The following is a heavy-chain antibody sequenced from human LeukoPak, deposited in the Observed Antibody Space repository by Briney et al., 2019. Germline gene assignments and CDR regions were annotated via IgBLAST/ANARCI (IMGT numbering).Heavy chain of an antibody. V-gene: IGHV3-74*01. D-gene: IGHD6-13*01. J-gene: IGHJ4*02. CDR1: GFTFSSYW. CDR3: ATNAATVAAGNFFDC. Sequence: GGSLRLSCAASGFTFSSYWMHWVRQAPGKGLVWVSHINSDGSSTRYADSVKGRFTISRDNAKNTLYLEVSSLRVEDTAVYYCATNAATVAAGNFFDCWGQGTLVTVPS. CDR2: INSDGSST.